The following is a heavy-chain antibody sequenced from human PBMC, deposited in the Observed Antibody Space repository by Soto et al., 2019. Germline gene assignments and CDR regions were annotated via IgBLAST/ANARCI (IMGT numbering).Heavy chain of an antibody. CDR2: ISSNGGST. V-gene: IGHV3-64D*06. CDR1: GFTFSSYA. J-gene: IGHJ6*02. CDR3: VKVWGGTEARGYYYGMDV. Sequence: GGSLRLSCSASGFTFSSYAMHWVRQAPGKGLEYVSAISSNGGSTYYADSVKGRFTISRDNSKNTLYLQMSSLRAEDTAVYYCVKVWGGTEARGYYYGMDVWGQGTTVTVSS. D-gene: IGHD3-10*01.